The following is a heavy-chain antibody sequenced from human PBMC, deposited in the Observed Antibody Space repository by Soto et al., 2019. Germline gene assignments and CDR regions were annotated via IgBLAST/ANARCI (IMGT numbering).Heavy chain of an antibody. CDR1: GGSISSSSYY. J-gene: IGHJ6*03. CDR2: IYYSGST. V-gene: IGHV4-39*01. Sequence: SETLSLTCTVSGGSISSSSYYWGWIRQPPGKGLEWIGSIYYSGSTYYNPSLKSRVTISVDTSKNQFSLKLSSVTAADTAVYYCARLGGRYDILTGRTRPHYYYYYMDVWGKGTTVTVSS. D-gene: IGHD3-9*01. CDR3: ARLGGRYDILTGRTRPHYYYYYMDV.